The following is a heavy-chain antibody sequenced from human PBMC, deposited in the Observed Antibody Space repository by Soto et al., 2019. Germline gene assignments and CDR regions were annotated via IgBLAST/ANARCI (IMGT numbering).Heavy chain of an antibody. CDR1: GGSVNTDNHF. D-gene: IGHD3-10*01. V-gene: IGHV4-61*01. CDR2: ISHSGRT. CDR3: AREGLNVVRGVMNSWFDP. Sequence: PSETLSLTCTVSGGSVNTDNHFWTWIRQPPGRGLEWIGYISHSGRTSKNPSLKSRVTISVDTSKNQFSLTLSSVTAADTAVYYCAREGLNVVRGVMNSWFDPWGQGTLVTV. J-gene: IGHJ5*02.